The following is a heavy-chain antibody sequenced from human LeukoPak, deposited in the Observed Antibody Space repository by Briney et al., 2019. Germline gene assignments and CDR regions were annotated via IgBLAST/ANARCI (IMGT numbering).Heavy chain of an antibody. V-gene: IGHV1-69*04. CDR2: IIPIFGIA. CDR3: ARVSSAGGFDY. D-gene: IGHD3-16*01. Sequence: GASVKVSCKASGGTFSSYAISWVRQAPGQGLEWMGRIIPIFGIANYAQKFQGRVTITADKSTSTAYMELSSLRSEDTAVYYCARVSSAGGFDYWGQGTLVTVSS. J-gene: IGHJ4*02. CDR1: GGTFSSYA.